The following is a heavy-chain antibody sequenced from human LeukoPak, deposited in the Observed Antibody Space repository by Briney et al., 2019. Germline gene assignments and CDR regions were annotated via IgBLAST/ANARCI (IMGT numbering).Heavy chain of an antibody. CDR1: GGSISSGGYY. Sequence: SQTLSLTCTVSGGSISSGGYYWSWIRQHPGKGLEWIGYIYYSGSTYYNPSLKSRVTISVDTSKNQFSLKLSSVTAADTAVYYCARDAPYVWGSYRYGRGAFDIWGQGTMVTVSS. J-gene: IGHJ3*02. D-gene: IGHD3-16*02. V-gene: IGHV4-31*03. CDR3: ARDAPYVWGSYRYGRGAFDI. CDR2: IYYSGST.